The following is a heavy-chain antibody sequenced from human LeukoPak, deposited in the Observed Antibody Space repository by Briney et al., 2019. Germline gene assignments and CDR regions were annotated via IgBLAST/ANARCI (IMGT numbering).Heavy chain of an antibody. J-gene: IGHJ6*03. CDR1: GYTFTGYY. D-gene: IGHD2-2*01. CDR3: ARDMPGSYYYYMDV. Sequence: GASVKVSCKASGYTFTGYYMHWVRQAPGQGLEWMGWINPNSGGTNYAQKFQGRVTMTRDTSISTAYMELSRLRSDDTAVYYCARDMPGSYYYYMDVWGKGTTVTVSS. CDR2: INPNSGGT. V-gene: IGHV1-2*02.